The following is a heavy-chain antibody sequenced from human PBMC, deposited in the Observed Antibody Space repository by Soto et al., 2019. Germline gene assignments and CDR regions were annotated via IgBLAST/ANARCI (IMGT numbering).Heavy chain of an antibody. D-gene: IGHD6-19*01. Sequence: LRLSCAASGFTFSSYGMHWVRQAPGKGLEWVAVISYDGSNKYYADSVKGRFTISRDNSKNTLYLQMNSLRAEDTAVYYCAKDSSSGWYHDAFDIWGQGTMVTVSS. V-gene: IGHV3-30*18. CDR2: ISYDGSNK. J-gene: IGHJ3*02. CDR1: GFTFSSYG. CDR3: AKDSSSGWYHDAFDI.